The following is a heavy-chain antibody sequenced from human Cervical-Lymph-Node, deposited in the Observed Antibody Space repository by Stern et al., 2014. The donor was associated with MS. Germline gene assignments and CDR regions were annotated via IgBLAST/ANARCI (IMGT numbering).Heavy chain of an antibody. D-gene: IGHD3-16*01. V-gene: IGHV3-48*01. J-gene: IGHJ6*02. CDR1: GFMFSSNS. CDR3: ARGGTTWARMDV. Sequence: MQLVQSGGGLVLPGGSLRLSCAVSGFMFSSNSMNWVRQAPGKGLEWVSYISSSSGTISYADSVKGRFTISRDNAKNSLYLQMNSLRAEDTAVYYCARGGTTWARMDVWGQGTTVTVSS. CDR2: ISSSSGTI.